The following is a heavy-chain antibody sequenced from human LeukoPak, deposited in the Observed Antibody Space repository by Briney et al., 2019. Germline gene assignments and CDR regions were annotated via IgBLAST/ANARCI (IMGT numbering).Heavy chain of an antibody. D-gene: IGHD3-3*01. V-gene: IGHV4-59*01. CDR2: IYYSGST. Sequence: SETLSLTCTVSGGSISSYYWSWIRQPPGKGLEWIGYIYYSGSTNYNPSLKSRVTISVDTSKNQFSLKLSSVTAADTAVYYCARQGGTIFGVGYYYYGMDVWGQGTTVTVSS. J-gene: IGHJ6*02. CDR3: ARQGGTIFGVGYYYYGMDV. CDR1: GGSISSYY.